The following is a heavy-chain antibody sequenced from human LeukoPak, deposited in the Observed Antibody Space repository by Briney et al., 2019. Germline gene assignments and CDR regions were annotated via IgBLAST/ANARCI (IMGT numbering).Heavy chain of an antibody. CDR3: AREDWRAAAPSGFDY. D-gene: IGHD6-13*01. J-gene: IGHJ4*02. CDR2: INPNSGGT. Sequence: ASVKVSCKASGYTFTGYYMHWVRQAPGQRLEWMGWINPNSGGTNYAQKFQGRVTMTRDTSISTAYMELSRLRSDDTAVYYCAREDWRAAAPSGFDYWGQGTLVTVSS. CDR1: GYTFTGYY. V-gene: IGHV1-2*02.